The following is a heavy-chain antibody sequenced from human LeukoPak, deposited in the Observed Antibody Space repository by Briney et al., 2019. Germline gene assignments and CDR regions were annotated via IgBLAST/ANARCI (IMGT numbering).Heavy chain of an antibody. CDR1: GFTVSSNY. CDR2: ISYDGSNK. V-gene: IGHV3-30*03. D-gene: IGHD3-22*01. J-gene: IGHJ4*02. Sequence: GGSLRLSCAASGFTVSSNYMSWVRQAPGKGLEWVAVISYDGSNKYYADSVKGRFTISRDNSKNTLYLQMNSLRAEDTAVYYCARTYYYDSSGYYGRYYFDYWGQGTLVTVSS. CDR3: ARTYYYDSSGYYGRYYFDY.